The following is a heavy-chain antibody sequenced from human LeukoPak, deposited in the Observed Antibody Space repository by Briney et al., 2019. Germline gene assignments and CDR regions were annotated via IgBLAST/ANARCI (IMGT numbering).Heavy chain of an antibody. V-gene: IGHV3-48*04. CDR2: ISSSGDTI. J-gene: IGHJ6*03. CDR1: GFTFNTYS. D-gene: IGHD4-17*01. CDR3: ARNVYEDYGDYEDSSRYYYMDV. Sequence: GGSLRLSCAASGFTFNTYSMNWVRQAPGKGLEWVSYISSSGDTIYYADSVKGRFTISRDNAKNSLYLQMNNLRAEDTAVYYCARNVYEDYGDYEDSSRYYYMDVWGKGTTVTVSS.